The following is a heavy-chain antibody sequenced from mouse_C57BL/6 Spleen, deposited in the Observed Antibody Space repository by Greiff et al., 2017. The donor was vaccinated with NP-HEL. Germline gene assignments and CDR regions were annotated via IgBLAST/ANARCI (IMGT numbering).Heavy chain of an antibody. CDR3: TGLYYYGRSRDY. Sequence: EVKVEESGGGLVQPGGSMKLSCVASGFTFSNYWMNWVRQSPEKGLEWVAQIRLKSDNYATHYAESVKGRFTISRDDSKSSVYLQMNNLRAEDTGIYYCTGLYYYGRSRDYWGQGTSVTVSS. D-gene: IGHD1-1*01. CDR1: GFTFSNYW. V-gene: IGHV6-3*01. CDR2: IRLKSDNYAT. J-gene: IGHJ4*01.